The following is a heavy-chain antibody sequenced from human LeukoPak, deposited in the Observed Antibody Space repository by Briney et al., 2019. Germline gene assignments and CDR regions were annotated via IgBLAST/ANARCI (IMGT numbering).Heavy chain of an antibody. CDR1: GYTFTSYY. V-gene: IGHV1-46*01. J-gene: IGHJ4*02. CDR2: INPSVVST. D-gene: IGHD3-9*01. Sequence: ASVKVSCKASGYTFTSYYMRWVRQAPGQGLEWMGIINPSVVSTSYAQKFQGRVTMTRDTSTSTVYMELSSLRSEDTAVYYCARSVLLRHFDWLLGGTAYFDYWGQGTLVTVSS. CDR3: ARSVLLRHFDWLLGGTAYFDY.